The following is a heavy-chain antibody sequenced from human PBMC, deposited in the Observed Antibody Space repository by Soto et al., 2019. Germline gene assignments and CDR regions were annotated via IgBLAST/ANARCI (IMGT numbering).Heavy chain of an antibody. CDR3: AKDRGNKGSSWYDYYYGMDV. V-gene: IGHV3-23*01. J-gene: IGHJ6*02. Sequence: GGSLRLSCAASGFTFSSYAMSWVHQAPGKGLEWVSAISGSGGSTYYADSVKGRFTISRDNSKNTLYLQMNSLRAEDTAVYYCAKDRGNKGSSWYDYYYGMDVWGQGTTVTVSS. D-gene: IGHD6-13*01. CDR1: GFTFSSYA. CDR2: ISGSGGST.